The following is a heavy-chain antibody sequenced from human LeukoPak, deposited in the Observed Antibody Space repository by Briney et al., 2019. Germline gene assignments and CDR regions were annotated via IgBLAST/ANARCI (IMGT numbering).Heavy chain of an antibody. CDR3: ARRRYSYGSNYYYYYMDV. CDR1: GGSFSGYY. CDR2: INHSGST. V-gene: IGHV4-34*01. J-gene: IGHJ6*03. D-gene: IGHD5-18*01. Sequence: SETLSLTCAVYGGSFSGYYWSWIRQPPGKGLEWIGEINHSGSTNYNPSLKSRVTISVDTSKNQFSLKLSSVTAADTAVYYCARRRYSYGSNYYYYYMDVWGKGTTVTVSS.